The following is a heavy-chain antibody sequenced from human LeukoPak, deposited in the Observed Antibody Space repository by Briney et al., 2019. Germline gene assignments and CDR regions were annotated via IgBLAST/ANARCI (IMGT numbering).Heavy chain of an antibody. V-gene: IGHV3-48*04. J-gene: IGHJ4*02. CDR3: ARDTDGDYYY. D-gene: IGHD4-17*01. Sequence: PGGSLRLSCAASGFTFSSYSMNWVRQAPGKGLEWVSYISSSGSTIYYADSVKGRFTISRDNAKNSLYLQMNSLRAEDTAVYYCARDTDGDYYYWGQGTLVTVSS. CDR2: ISSSGSTI. CDR1: GFTFSSYS.